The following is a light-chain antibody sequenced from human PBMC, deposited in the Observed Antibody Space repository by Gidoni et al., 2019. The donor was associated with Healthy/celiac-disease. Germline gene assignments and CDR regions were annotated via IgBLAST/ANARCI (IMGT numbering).Light chain of an antibody. J-gene: IGKJ2*04. CDR3: QQYDNRPGS. CDR2: DAS. CDR1: QDISNY. Sequence: DIQMTPSPSSLSASVGDRVTITCQASQDISNYLNWYQQKPGKAPKLLIYDASNLETGVPSRFSGSGSGTDFTFTISSLQPEDIATCYCQQYDNRPGSFGQGTKLEIK. V-gene: IGKV1-33*01.